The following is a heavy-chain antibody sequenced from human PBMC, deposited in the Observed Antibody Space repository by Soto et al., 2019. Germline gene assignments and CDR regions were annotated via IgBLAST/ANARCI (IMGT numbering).Heavy chain of an antibody. CDR2: INHSGST. D-gene: IGHD3-9*01. J-gene: IGHJ6*03. CDR1: GGSFSGYY. CDR3: ARERGTYYDILTGLFYYYYMDV. Sequence: PSETLSLTCAVYGGSFSGYYWSWIRQPPGKGLEWIGEINHSGSTNYNPSLKSRVTISVDTSKTQFSLKLSSVTAADTAVYYCARERGTYYDILTGLFYYYYMDVWGKGTTVTVSS. V-gene: IGHV4-34*01.